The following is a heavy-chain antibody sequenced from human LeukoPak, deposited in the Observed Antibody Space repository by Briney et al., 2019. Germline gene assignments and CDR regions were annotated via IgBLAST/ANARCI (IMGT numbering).Heavy chain of an antibody. J-gene: IGHJ4*02. CDR3: ATGDYYDSSGYYYDY. CDR1: GGTFSSYA. D-gene: IGHD3-22*01. Sequence: GASVKVSCKASGGTFSSYAISWARQAPGQGLEWMGGIIPIFGTANYAQKFQGRVTITTDESTSTAYMELSSLRSEDTAVYYCATGDYYDSSGYYYDYWGQGTLVTVSS. V-gene: IGHV1-69*05. CDR2: IIPIFGTA.